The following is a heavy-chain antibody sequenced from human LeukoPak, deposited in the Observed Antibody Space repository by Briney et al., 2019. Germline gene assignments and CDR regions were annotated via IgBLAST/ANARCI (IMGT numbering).Heavy chain of an antibody. V-gene: IGHV4-38-2*02. Sequence: SETLSLTCTVSGYSISSGYYWGWIRQPPGKGLEWIGSIYYTGTTNYHPSLESRVTISIDTSRTQFSLTLESVAAADTAVYSCARVSGGSWFVPWGQGTLVIVSS. J-gene: IGHJ5*02. CDR2: IYYTGTT. CDR3: ARVSGGSWFVP. D-gene: IGHD2-15*01. CDR1: GYSISSGYY.